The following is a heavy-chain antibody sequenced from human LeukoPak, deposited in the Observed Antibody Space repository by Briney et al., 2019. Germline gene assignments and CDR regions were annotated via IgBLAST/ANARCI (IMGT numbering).Heavy chain of an antibody. CDR3: AIYYYGSGITGMDV. Sequence: SETLSLTCTVSGGSISSYYWSWIRQPPGKGLEWIGYIYYSGSTNYNPSLKSRVTISVDTSKNQFSLKLSPVTAADTAVYYCAIYYYGSGITGMDVWGQGTTVTVSS. CDR1: GGSISSYY. J-gene: IGHJ6*02. CDR2: IYYSGST. V-gene: IGHV4-59*01. D-gene: IGHD3-10*01.